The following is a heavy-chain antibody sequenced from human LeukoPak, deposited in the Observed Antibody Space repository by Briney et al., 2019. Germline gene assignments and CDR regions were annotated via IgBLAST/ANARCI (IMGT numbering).Heavy chain of an antibody. CDR3: AKDLAAVPGNKYFAY. V-gene: IGHV3-23*01. D-gene: IGHD6-19*01. J-gene: IGHJ4*02. Sequence: GGSLRLSCAASRFTFTTHEMTSVRQAPGNGLESVSRISGSGGSTYYADSVQGRFTTSRDNSKNTLYLQMNGLRAEDTAVYYCAKDLAAVPGNKYFAYWGQGTLVTVSS. CDR2: ISGSGGST. CDR1: RFTFTTHE.